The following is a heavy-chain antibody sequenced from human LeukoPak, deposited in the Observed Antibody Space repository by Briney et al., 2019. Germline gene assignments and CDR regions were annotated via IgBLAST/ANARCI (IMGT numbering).Heavy chain of an antibody. CDR1: GGSISSYY. D-gene: IGHD3-22*01. V-gene: IGHV4-59*05. CDR3: VNYYDSSDYQQPNHFDY. CDR2: IYYSGST. Sequence: PSETLSLTCTVSGGSISSYYWNWIRQPPGKGLDWIGSIYYSGSTYYNPSLKSRFTISVDTSKNQFSLKLSSVTAADTAVYYCVNYYDSSDYQQPNHFDYWGQGTLVTVSS. J-gene: IGHJ4*02.